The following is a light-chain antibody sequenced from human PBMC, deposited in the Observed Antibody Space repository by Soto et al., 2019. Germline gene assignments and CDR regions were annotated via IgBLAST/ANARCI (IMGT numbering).Light chain of an antibody. CDR2: GAS. J-gene: IGKJ1*01. V-gene: IGKV3-15*01. CDR1: QSVSSD. CDR3: QQYNTWPRGT. Sequence: EILMTQSPATLSVSPGERASLSCSASQSVSSDLAWYQQKPGQAPRLLIYGASTRATGIPARFSGSGSGTEFTLTISSLQSEDFAVYYCQQYNTWPRGTFGQGTKVEIK.